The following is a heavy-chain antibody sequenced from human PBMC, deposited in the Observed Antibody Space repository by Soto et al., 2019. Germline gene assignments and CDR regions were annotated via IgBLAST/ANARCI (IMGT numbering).Heavy chain of an antibody. V-gene: IGHV4-59*08. J-gene: IGHJ6*02. CDR3: ARLHGYCISSSCHGHYAMDV. CDR1: GSSMTTYY. Sequence: PSETLSLTCSVSGSSMTTYYWHWIRQAPGKGLEWIGFIYNSGRGSTGSNPSLSSRVTFSIETSKNQFSLKLDSVTAADTAVYYCARLHGYCISSSCHGHYAMDVWGQGTKVTVSS. D-gene: IGHD2-2*01. CDR2: IYNSGRGST.